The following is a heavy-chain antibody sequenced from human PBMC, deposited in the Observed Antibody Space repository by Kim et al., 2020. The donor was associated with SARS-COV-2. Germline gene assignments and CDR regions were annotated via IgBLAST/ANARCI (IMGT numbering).Heavy chain of an antibody. CDR1: GGSISSYY. CDR3: ARGGSYYYDSSGYDY. D-gene: IGHD3-22*01. CDR2: IYYSGST. V-gene: IGHV4-59*13. J-gene: IGHJ4*02. Sequence: SETLSLTCTVSGGSISSYYWSWIRQPPGKGLEWIGYIYYSGSTNYNPSLKSRVTISVDTSKNQFSLKLSSVTAVDTAVYYCARGGSYYYDSSGYDYWGQGTLVTVSS.